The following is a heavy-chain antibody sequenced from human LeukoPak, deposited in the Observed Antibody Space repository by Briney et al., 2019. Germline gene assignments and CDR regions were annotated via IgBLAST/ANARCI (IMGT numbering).Heavy chain of an antibody. J-gene: IGHJ5*02. CDR3: ARDFMTTVTYWFDP. CDR1: GYTFTGYY. CDR2: INPNSGGT. D-gene: IGHD4-4*01. Sequence: ASVKVSCKASGYTFTGYYMHWVRQAPGQGLEWMGWINPNSGGTNYAQKFQGRVTMTRDTSISTAYMELSRLRSDDTAVYYCARDFMTTVTYWFDPWGRGTLVTVSS. V-gene: IGHV1-2*02.